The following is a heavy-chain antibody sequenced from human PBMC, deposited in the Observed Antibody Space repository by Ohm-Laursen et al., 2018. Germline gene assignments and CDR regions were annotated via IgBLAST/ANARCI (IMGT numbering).Heavy chain of an antibody. CDR1: GFTFSSYG. D-gene: IGHD1-7*01. CDR2: IWYDGSNK. J-gene: IGHJ6*02. CDR3: ARRGNWNYLMYYYYDMDV. Sequence: RSLRLSCAASGFTFSSYGMHWVRQAPGKGLEWVAVIWYDGSNKYYADSVKGRFTISRDNSKNTLYLQMNSLRAEDTAVYYCARRGNWNYLMYYYYDMDVWGQGTTVTVSS. V-gene: IGHV3-33*01.